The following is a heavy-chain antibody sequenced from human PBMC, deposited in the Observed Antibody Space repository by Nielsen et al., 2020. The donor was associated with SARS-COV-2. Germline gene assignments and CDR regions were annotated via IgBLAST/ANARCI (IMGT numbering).Heavy chain of an antibody. CDR2: INPSGGST. D-gene: IGHD3-22*01. CDR1: GYTFTSYY. Sequence: ASVKVSCKASGYTFTSYYMHWVRQAPGQGLEWMGIINPSGGSTSYAQKFQGRVTTTRDTSMSTVYMELSSLRSEDTAVYYCAREHFVGGLGIVVVISTILDYWGQGTLVTVSS. V-gene: IGHV1-46*01. CDR3: AREHFVGGLGIVVVISTILDY. J-gene: IGHJ4*02.